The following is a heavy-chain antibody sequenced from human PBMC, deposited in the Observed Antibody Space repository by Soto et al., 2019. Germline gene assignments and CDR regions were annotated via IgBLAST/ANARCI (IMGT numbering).Heavy chain of an antibody. CDR1: GFTFSSYG. D-gene: IGHD3-10*01. Sequence: QVQLVESGGGVVQPGRSLRLSCAASGFTFSSYGMHWVRQAPGKGLEWVAVISYDGSNKYYADYVKGRFTISRDNSKNTLYLQMNSLRAEDTAVYYCAKARGSDYYYGMDVWGQGTTVTVSS. CDR3: AKARGSDYYYGMDV. J-gene: IGHJ6*02. CDR2: ISYDGSNK. V-gene: IGHV3-30*18.